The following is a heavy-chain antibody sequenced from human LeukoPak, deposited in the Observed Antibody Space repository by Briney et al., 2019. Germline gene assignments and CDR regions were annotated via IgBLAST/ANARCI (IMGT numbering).Heavy chain of an antibody. D-gene: IGHD3-3*01. CDR3: AGQDFWSGYYPFDY. V-gene: IGHV4-59*01. Sequence: SETLSLTCTVSGGSISSYYWSWIRQPPGKGLEWIGYIYYSGSTNYNPSLKSRVIISVDTSKNQFSLKLSSVTAADTAVYYCAGQDFWSGYYPFDYWGQGTLVTVSS. J-gene: IGHJ4*02. CDR1: GGSISSYY. CDR2: IYYSGST.